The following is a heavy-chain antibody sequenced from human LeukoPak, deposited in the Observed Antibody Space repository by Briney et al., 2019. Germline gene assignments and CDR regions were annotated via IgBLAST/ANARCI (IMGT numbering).Heavy chain of an antibody. J-gene: IGHJ4*02. Sequence: PSETLSLTCTVSGGSLSSYYWSWIRQPPGKGLEWVGYIYYSGSTNYNPSLKSRVTISIDTSKNQFSLKLSSVTAADTAVYYCGAESERWLVRSWGQGTLVTVSS. CDR3: GAESERWLVRS. V-gene: IGHV4-59*01. CDR2: IYYSGST. CDR1: GGSLSSYY. D-gene: IGHD6-19*01.